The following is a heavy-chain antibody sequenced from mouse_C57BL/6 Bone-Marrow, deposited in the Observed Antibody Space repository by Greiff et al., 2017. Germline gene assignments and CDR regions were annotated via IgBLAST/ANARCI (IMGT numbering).Heavy chain of an antibody. V-gene: IGHV1-78*01. CDR3: ARPYYSDWGFAY. D-gene: IGHD2-12*01. Sequence: VKLMESDAELVKPGASVKISCKVSGYTFTDHTIHWMKQRPEQGLEWIGYIYPRDGSTKYNEKFKGKATLTADKSSSTAYMQLNSLTSEDSAVYFCARPYYSDWGFAYWGQGTLVTVSA. CDR1: GYTFTDHT. CDR2: IYPRDGST. J-gene: IGHJ3*01.